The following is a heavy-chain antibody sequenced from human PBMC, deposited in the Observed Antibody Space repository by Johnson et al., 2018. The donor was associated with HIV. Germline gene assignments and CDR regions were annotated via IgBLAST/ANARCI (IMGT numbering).Heavy chain of an antibody. CDR3: ARDRGLDAFDI. CDR2: IQYGGST. D-gene: IGHD3-10*01. CDR1: GFSFSSYG. V-gene: IGHV3-30*02. J-gene: IGHJ3*02. Sequence: QVQLVESGGGVVQPGGSLRFSCAASGFSFSSYGMHWVRQAPGKGLEWVAFIQYGGSTYYADSVKGRFTISRDNSKNTVYLQMNSLRVEDTAVYYCARDRGLDAFDIWGQGTMVTVSS.